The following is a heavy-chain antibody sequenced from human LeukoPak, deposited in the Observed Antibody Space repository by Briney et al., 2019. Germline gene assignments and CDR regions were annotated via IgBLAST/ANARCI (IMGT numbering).Heavy chain of an antibody. Sequence: PGGSLRLSCAASGFSFSSYVMSWVRQAPGKGLEWVSGISGSSGTTYYADSVKGRFTISRDNAKNTLYVQMNSLRAEDTAVYFCAGGRGWLVDYWGQGTRVTVSS. V-gene: IGHV3-23*01. D-gene: IGHD3-22*01. J-gene: IGHJ4*02. CDR1: GFSFSSYV. CDR2: ISGSSGTT. CDR3: AGGRGWLVDY.